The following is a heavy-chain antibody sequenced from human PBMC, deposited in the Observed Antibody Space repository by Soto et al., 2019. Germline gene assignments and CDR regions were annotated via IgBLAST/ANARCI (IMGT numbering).Heavy chain of an antibody. CDR2: IHYSGST. J-gene: IGHJ5*02. CDR3: ARGRITVAGLTP. Sequence: WIWIRQPPGKGLEWIGNIHYSGSTSYNPSLKGRLTMSVDTSENRLSLELISATAADTAVYYCARGRITVAGLTPWGQGTLVTVSS. V-gene: IGHV4-59*12. D-gene: IGHD6-19*01.